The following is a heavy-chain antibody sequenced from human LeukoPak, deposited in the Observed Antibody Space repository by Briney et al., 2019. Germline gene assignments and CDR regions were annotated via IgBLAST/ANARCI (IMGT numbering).Heavy chain of an antibody. D-gene: IGHD3-22*01. CDR3: ARGQAPNRSGYYSQPRYYFDY. CDR1: GGSLRRYY. V-gene: IGHV4-34*01. Sequence: SETLALTCAVYGGSLRRYYWSWIRQPPGKGLEWVGEINHSGSTNYNPSLKSRVTISVDTCKNQFSLRLRSVTAADTAVYYCARGQAPNRSGYYSQPRYYFDYWGQETLVTVSS. J-gene: IGHJ4*02. CDR2: INHSGST.